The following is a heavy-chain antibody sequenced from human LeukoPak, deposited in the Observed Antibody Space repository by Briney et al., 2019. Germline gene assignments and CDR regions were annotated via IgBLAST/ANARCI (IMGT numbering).Heavy chain of an antibody. CDR3: ERMYLTSSSCYTPYFGY. CDR1: GYTFSTYG. CDR2: IKEDGSQK. Sequence: PGGSLRLSCAACGYTFSTYGMSWVRQAPGKGLEWVANIKEDGSQKYYVDSLKGRFTISRDNAKNSLYLQMNSLRAEDTSVYYCERMYLTSSSCYTPYFGYWGQGTLVTVSS. D-gene: IGHD2-2*02. J-gene: IGHJ4*02. V-gene: IGHV3-7*04.